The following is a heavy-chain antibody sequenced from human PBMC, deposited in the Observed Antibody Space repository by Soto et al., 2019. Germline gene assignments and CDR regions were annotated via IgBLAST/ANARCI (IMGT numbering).Heavy chain of an antibody. CDR2: ILPIFGTA. Sequence: QVLLVQSGAEMKKPGSSVKVSCKASGGTFSTSSINWVRQAPGQRPEWMGNILPIFGTADYAQKFQGRVTITADESTNTAYMELRSLLSEDTAVYYCARRHDFGGNSDAFDIWGQGTVVTVSS. CDR3: ARRHDFGGNSDAFDI. J-gene: IGHJ3*02. D-gene: IGHD4-17*01. CDR1: GGTFSTSS. V-gene: IGHV1-69*15.